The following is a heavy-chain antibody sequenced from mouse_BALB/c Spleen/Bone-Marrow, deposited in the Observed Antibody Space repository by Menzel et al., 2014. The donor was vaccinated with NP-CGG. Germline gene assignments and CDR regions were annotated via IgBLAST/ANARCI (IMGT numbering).Heavy chain of an antibody. J-gene: IGHJ1*01. D-gene: IGHD1-1*01. Sequence: LVESGPELVKPGASVKMSCKASGYTFTSYVMHWVKQKPGQGLEWIGYINPYNDGTKYNKKFKGKATLTSDKSSSTAYMELSSLTSEDSAVYYCARRDYYGSSFYWYFDVWGAGTTVTVSS. CDR1: GYTFTSYV. CDR3: ARRDYYGSSFYWYFDV. CDR2: INPYNDGT. V-gene: IGHV1-14*01.